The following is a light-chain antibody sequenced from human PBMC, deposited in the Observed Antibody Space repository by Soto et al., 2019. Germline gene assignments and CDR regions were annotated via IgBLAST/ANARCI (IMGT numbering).Light chain of an antibody. J-gene: IGKJ4*01. CDR1: QSISSW. CDR2: DAS. Sequence: DIQMTPSPSTLSASVGDRVTITCRASQSISSWLAWYQQKPGKAPKLLIYDASSLESGVPSRFSGSGSGTEFTLTISSLQPDDFATYYCQQYNSYSLTFGGGTKGDI. CDR3: QQYNSYSLT. V-gene: IGKV1-5*01.